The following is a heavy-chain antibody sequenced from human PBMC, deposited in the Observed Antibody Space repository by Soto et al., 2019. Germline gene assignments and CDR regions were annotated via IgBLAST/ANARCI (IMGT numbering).Heavy chain of an antibody. D-gene: IGHD5-18*01. Sequence: SETLSLTCTVSGGSISSYYWSWIRQPPGKGLEWIGYIYYSGSTNYNPSLKSRVTISVDTSKNQFSLKLSSVTAADTAVYYCARLDTAMVFDYWGQGTLVTVSS. CDR2: IYYSGST. J-gene: IGHJ4*02. CDR3: ARLDTAMVFDY. CDR1: GGSISSYY. V-gene: IGHV4-59*08.